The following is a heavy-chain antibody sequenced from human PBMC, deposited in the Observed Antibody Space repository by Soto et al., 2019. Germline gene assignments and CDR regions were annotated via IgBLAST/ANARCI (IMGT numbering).Heavy chain of an antibody. J-gene: IGHJ4*02. V-gene: IGHV4-34*01. D-gene: IGHD2-15*01. CDR1: GGSFSGYY. Sequence: SETLSLTCAVYGGSFSGYYWSWIRQPPGKGLEWIGEINHSGSTNYNPSLKSRVTISVDTSKNQFSLKLSSVTAADTAVYYCASTAGGSAKENCSGGSCYSDPAGYWGQGTLVTVSS. CDR2: INHSGST. CDR3: ASTAGGSAKENCSGGSCYSDPAGY.